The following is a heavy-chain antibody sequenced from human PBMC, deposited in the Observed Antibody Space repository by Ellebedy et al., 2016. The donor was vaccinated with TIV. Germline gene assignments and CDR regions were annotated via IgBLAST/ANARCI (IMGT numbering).Heavy chain of an antibody. V-gene: IGHV1-69*13. CDR3: ASYYYDSSGYYPPRYYYYGMDV. CDR2: IIPIFGTA. J-gene: IGHJ6*02. D-gene: IGHD3-22*01. Sequence: SVKVSXXASGGTFSSYAISWVRQAPGQGLEWMGGIIPIFGTANYAQKFQGRVTITADESTSTAYMELSSLRSEDTAVYYCASYYYDSSGYYPPRYYYYGMDVWGQGTTVTVSS. CDR1: GGTFSSYA.